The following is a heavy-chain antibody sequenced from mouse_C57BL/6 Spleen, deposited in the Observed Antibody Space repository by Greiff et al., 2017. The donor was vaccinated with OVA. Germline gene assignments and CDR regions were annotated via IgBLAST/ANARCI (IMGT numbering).Heavy chain of an antibody. D-gene: IGHD3-3*01. J-gene: IGHJ2*01. CDR2: INPNNGGT. CDR3: ARYGAGYFDY. CDR1: GYTFTDYY. Sequence: VQLQQSGPELVKPGASVKISCKASGYTFTDYYMNWVKQSHGKSLEWIGDINPNNGGTSYNQKFKGKATLTVDKSSSTAYMELRSLTSEDSAVYYCARYGAGYFDYWGQGTTLTVSS. V-gene: IGHV1-26*01.